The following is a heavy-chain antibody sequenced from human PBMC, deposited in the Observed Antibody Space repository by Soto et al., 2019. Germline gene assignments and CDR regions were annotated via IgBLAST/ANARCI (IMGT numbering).Heavy chain of an antibody. J-gene: IGHJ4*02. CDR2: IYYSGST. D-gene: IGHD3-10*01. V-gene: IGHV4-59*01. CDR3: ARRLSSLYGSGSYSFDY. CDR1: GGSISSYY. Sequence: SETLSLTCTVSGGSISSYYWSWIRQPPGKGLEWIGYIYYSGSTNYNPSLKSRVTISVDTSKNQFSLKVSSVTAADTAVYYCARRLSSLYGSGSYSFDYWGQGTLVTVSS.